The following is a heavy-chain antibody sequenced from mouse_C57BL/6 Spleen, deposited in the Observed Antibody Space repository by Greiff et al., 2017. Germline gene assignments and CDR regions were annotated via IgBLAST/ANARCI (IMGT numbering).Heavy chain of an antibody. CDR1: GYSFTGYY. V-gene: IGHV1-42*01. J-gene: IGHJ4*01. CDR3: ARFSNYDYYAMDY. CDR2: INPSTGGT. D-gene: IGHD2-5*01. Sequence: EVQLQQSGPELVKPGASVKISCKASGYSFTGYYMNWVKQSPEKSLEWIGEINPSTGGTTYNQKFKAKATLTVDKSSSTAYMQLKSLTSEDSAVYYGARFSNYDYYAMDYWGQGTSVTVSS.